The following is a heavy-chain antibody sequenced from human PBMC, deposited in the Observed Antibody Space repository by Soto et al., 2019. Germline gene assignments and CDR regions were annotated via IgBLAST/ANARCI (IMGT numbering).Heavy chain of an antibody. V-gene: IGHV3-30*18. CDR1: GFTFSNYG. D-gene: IGHD1-26*01. CDR3: AKDLGSGSYLFDPFDI. Sequence: GGSLRLSCAASGFTFSNYGMHWVLQAPGQGLEWVAVISYDGSNKYYADSVKVRFTISRDNSKKTLYLQMNSLRAEEKAVYYCAKDLGSGSYLFDPFDIWGQGTMVTVSS. J-gene: IGHJ3*02. CDR2: ISYDGSNK.